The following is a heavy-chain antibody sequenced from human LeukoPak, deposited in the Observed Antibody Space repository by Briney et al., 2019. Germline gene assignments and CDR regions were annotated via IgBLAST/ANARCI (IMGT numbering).Heavy chain of an antibody. CDR2: INHSGST. V-gene: IGHV4-34*01. D-gene: IGHD6-13*01. J-gene: IGHJ5*02. Sequence: SETLSLTCAVYGGSFSGYYWSWIRQPPGKGLEWIGEINHSGSTNYNPSLKSRVTISVDTSKIQFYLKLSSVTAADTAVYYCARGSSSSWYWFDPWGQGTLVTVSS. CDR1: GGSFSGYY. CDR3: ARGSSSSWYWFDP.